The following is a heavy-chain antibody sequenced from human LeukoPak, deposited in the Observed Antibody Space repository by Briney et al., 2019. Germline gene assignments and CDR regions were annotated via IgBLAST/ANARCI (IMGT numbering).Heavy chain of an antibody. CDR2: INQDGSEK. CDR1: GFTFSNAW. Sequence: GGSLRLSCAVSGFTFSNAWMSWVRQAPGKGLEWVAHINQDGSEKYYVDSVKGRFTISRDNAKNSLYLQMNSLRAEDTAVYYCARDGGGDIVVAFAFDIWGQGTMVTVSS. V-gene: IGHV3-7*04. D-gene: IGHD2-15*01. CDR3: ARDGGGDIVVAFAFDI. J-gene: IGHJ3*02.